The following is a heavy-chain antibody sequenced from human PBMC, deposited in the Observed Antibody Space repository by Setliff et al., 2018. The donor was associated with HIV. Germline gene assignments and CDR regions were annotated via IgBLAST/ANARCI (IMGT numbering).Heavy chain of an antibody. CDR2: IYYSGST. V-gene: IGHV4-39*01. J-gene: IGHJ4*02. CDR1: GGSIKSSSDY. CDR3: ARHSGLGGYYSPFDY. D-gene: IGHD3-22*01. Sequence: SETLSLTCTVSGGSIKSSSDYWGWIRQPPGKGLEWIGTIYYSGSTYYNPSLQSRVTIYVDTSKNQFSLKLSSVTAADTTVYYCARHSGLGGYYSPFDYWGPGTLVTVSS.